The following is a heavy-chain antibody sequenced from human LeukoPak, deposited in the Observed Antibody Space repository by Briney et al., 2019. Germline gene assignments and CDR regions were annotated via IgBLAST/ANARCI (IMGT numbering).Heavy chain of an antibody. J-gene: IGHJ3*02. CDR1: GGSFSGYY. CDR3: ARVIVGAFDI. CDR2: INHSGST. V-gene: IGHV4-34*01. Sequence: PSETLSLTCAVYGGSFSGYYWSWIRQPPGKGLEWIGEINHSGSTNHNPSLKSRVTISVDTSKNQFSLKLSSVTAADTAVYYCARVIVGAFDIWGQGTMVTVSS. D-gene: IGHD1-26*01.